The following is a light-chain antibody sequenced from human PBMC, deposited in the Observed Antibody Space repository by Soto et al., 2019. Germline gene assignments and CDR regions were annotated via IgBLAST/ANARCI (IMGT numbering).Light chain of an antibody. CDR3: SSYGGSNNFV. Sequence: QSALTQPPSASGSPGQSVTISCTGTSSDVGGYNFVSWYQHFPGKAPKLIIYEVTKRPSGVPDRFSGSKSGNTASLTVSGLQTDDEADSYRSSYGGSNNFVFGTGTKVTVL. CDR2: EVT. V-gene: IGLV2-8*01. CDR1: SSDVGGYNF. J-gene: IGLJ1*01.